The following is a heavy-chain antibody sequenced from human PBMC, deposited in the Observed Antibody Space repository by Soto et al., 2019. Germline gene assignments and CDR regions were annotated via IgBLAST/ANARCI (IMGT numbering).Heavy chain of an antibody. Sequence: SETLSLTCTVSGGSISSYYWSWIRQPPGKGLEWIGYIYYSGSTNYNPSLKSRVTISVDTSKNQFSLKLSSVTAADTAVYYCARASISSSYVVTAISFDYWGQGTLVTVSS. CDR3: ARASISSSYVVTAISFDY. CDR1: GGSISSYY. V-gene: IGHV4-59*01. J-gene: IGHJ4*02. CDR2: IYYSGST. D-gene: IGHD2-21*02.